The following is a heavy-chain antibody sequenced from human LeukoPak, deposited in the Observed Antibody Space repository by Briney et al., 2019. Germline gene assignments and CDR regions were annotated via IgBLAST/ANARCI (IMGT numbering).Heavy chain of an antibody. CDR1: GYTFTGYY. V-gene: IGHV1-2*06. D-gene: IGHD4-23*01. J-gene: IGHJ5*02. CDR2: INPNSGGT. Sequence: RASVKVSCKASGYTFTGYYMHWVRQAPGQGLEWMGRINPNSGGTNHAQKFQGRVTMTRDTSISTAYMELSRLRSDDTAVYYCARERYGGNSGWFDPWGQGTLVTVSS. CDR3: ARERYGGNSGWFDP.